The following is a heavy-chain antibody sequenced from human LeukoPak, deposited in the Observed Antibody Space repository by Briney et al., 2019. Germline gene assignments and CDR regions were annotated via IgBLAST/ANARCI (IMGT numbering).Heavy chain of an antibody. D-gene: IGHD1-26*01. CDR1: GGSISSYY. Sequence: PSETLSLTCIVSGGSISSYYWSWIRQPPGKGLEWIGYIYYSGNTNYNPSLKSRLTISVDTSNNQFSLKLSSVTAADTAVYYCARHSNYLSGSYVFDYWGQGALVTVSS. J-gene: IGHJ4*02. V-gene: IGHV4-59*08. CDR2: IYYSGNT. CDR3: ARHSNYLSGSYVFDY.